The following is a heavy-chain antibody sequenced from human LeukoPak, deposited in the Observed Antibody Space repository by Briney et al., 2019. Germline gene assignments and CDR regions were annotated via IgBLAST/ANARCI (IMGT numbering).Heavy chain of an antibody. J-gene: IGHJ4*02. D-gene: IGHD3-10*01. V-gene: IGHV4-34*01. CDR2: TNHSGST. Sequence: SETLSLTCAVYGGSFSGYYWSWIRQPPGKGLEWIGETNHSGSTNYNPSLKSRVTISVDTSKNQFSLKLSSVTAADTAVYYCARRGFGRNRYFDYWGQGTLVTVSS. CDR1: GGSFSGYY. CDR3: ARRGFGRNRYFDY.